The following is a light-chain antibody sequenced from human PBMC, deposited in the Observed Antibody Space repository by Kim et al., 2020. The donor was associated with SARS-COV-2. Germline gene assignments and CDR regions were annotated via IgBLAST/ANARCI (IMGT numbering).Light chain of an antibody. CDR1: QSVSGY. CDR3: QQRTNWPLT. Sequence: DIVLTQSPATLSLSPGERATLSCRASQSVSGYFAWYQQKPGQAPRLLIYDASNRATGIPARFSGSGSGTDFTLTISSLEPEDFAVYYCQQRTNWPLTFGGGTKVDIK. J-gene: IGKJ4*01. V-gene: IGKV3-11*01. CDR2: DAS.